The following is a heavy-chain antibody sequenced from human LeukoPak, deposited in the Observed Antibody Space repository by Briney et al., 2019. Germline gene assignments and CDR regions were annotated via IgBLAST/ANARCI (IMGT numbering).Heavy chain of an antibody. J-gene: IGHJ4*02. CDR1: GYSFGSFG. D-gene: IGHD6-19*01. CDR2: ISAYNGDT. Sequence: ASVKVSCKASGYSFGSFGINWVRQAPGQGLEWMGWISAYNGDTNYAQKLQGRVTMTTDTSTSTAYMELRSLRSDDTAVYYCARDISSYAVAGSVVYVYWGQGTLVTVSS. V-gene: IGHV1-18*01. CDR3: ARDISSYAVAGSVVYVY.